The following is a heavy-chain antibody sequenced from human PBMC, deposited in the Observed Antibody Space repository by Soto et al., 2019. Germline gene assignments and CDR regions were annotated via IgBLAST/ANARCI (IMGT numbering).Heavy chain of an antibody. CDR1: GFTFNNYG. Sequence: GGSLRLSCAASGFTFNNYGMHWVRQAPGKGLEWVATISNDGSDKYYADSVKGRLTIPRDNSKNTVYLQMNSLRAEETAVYYCAKDQGIAASHGIDWGQGTMVTVSS. CDR3: AKDQGIAASHGID. V-gene: IGHV3-30*18. J-gene: IGHJ3*01. CDR2: ISNDGSDK. D-gene: IGHD6-13*01.